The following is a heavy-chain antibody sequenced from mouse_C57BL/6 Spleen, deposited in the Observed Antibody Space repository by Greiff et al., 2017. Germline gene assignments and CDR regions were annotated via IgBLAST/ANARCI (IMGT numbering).Heavy chain of an antibody. D-gene: IGHD2-4*01. J-gene: IGHJ3*01. CDR1: GYTFTDYN. V-gene: IGHV1-18*01. Sequence: EVKLQESGPELVKPGASVKIPCKASGYTFTDYNMDWVKQSHGKSLEWIGDINPNNGGTIYNQKFKGKATLTVDKSSSTAYMELRSLTSEDTAVYYCALGLRQYWGQGTLVTVSA. CDR3: ALGLRQY. CDR2: INPNNGGT.